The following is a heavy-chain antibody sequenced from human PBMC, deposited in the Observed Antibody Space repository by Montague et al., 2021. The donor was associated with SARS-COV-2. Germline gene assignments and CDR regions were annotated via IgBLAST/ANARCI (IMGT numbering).Heavy chain of an antibody. V-gene: IGHV4-34*01. CDR1: GGSFSGYH. J-gene: IGHJ3*02. CDR2: INHNGST. Sequence: SETLSLTCVVYGGSFSGYHWGWIRQPPGKGLEWIEEINHNGSTTXTPSLKSRVTISVDTSKNQFSLKLSSVTAADTAVYYCARGPVPAAFDIWGQGTRVTVSS. D-gene: IGHD1-14*01. CDR3: ARGPVPAAFDI.